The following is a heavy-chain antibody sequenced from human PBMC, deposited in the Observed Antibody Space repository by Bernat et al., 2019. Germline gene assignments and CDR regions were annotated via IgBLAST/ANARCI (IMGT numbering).Heavy chain of an antibody. J-gene: IGHJ4*02. Sequence: QVQLVQPGAEVKKPGASVKVSCKVSGYNLTELSMHGVRQAPGKGLEWMGGFDPEDGETIYARKFQGRVTMTEDTSTDTAYMELSSLRSEDTAVYDSATDTPDGLLWLRELSFDHWGQGTLVTVAS. CDR3: ATDTPDGLLWLRELSFDH. D-gene: IGHD3-10*01. CDR2: FDPEDGET. V-gene: IGHV1-24*01. CDR1: GYNLTELS.